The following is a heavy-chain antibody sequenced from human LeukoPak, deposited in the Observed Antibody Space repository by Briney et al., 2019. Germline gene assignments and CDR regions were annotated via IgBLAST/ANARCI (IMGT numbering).Heavy chain of an antibody. Sequence: KPGESLKISCKGSGYSFSNYWIGWVRQVPGKGLEWVGIILPANSETRYSPSFQGQVTMSADKSISTAYLQWSSLKAADTAMYYCARQYYDILTDPNYFDSWGQGTLVTVSS. V-gene: IGHV5-51*01. D-gene: IGHD3-9*01. CDR2: ILPANSET. J-gene: IGHJ4*02. CDR3: ARQYYDILTDPNYFDS. CDR1: GYSFSNYW.